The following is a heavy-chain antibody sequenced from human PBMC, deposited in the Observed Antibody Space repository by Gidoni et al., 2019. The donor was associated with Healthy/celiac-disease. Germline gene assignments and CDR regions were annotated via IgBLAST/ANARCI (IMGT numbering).Heavy chain of an antibody. CDR2: ISYDGSNK. CDR3: ARVHCGGDCYYDAFDI. D-gene: IGHD2-21*02. V-gene: IGHV3-30-3*01. J-gene: IGHJ3*02. CDR1: GFTFSSYA. Sequence: QVQLVESGGGVVQPGRSLRLSCAASGFTFSSYAMHWVRQAPGKGLEWVAVISYDGSNKYYADSVKGRFTISRDNSKNTLYLQMNSLRAEDTAVYYCARVHCGGDCYYDAFDIWGQGTMVTVSS.